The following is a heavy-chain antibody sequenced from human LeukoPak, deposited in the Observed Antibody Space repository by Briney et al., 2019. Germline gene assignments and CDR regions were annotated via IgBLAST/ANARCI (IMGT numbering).Heavy chain of an antibody. CDR3: AKRRGLELLYYYYMDV. J-gene: IGHJ6*03. V-gene: IGHV3-30*04. CDR2: ISYDGSNK. CDR1: GFTFSSFA. D-gene: IGHD1-7*01. Sequence: PGRSLRLSCAASGFTFSSFAMHWVRRAPGKGLEWVAVISYDGSNKYYADSVKGRFTISRDNSKNTLYLQMNSLRAEDTAVYYCAKRRGLELLYYYYMDVWGRGTTVTVSS.